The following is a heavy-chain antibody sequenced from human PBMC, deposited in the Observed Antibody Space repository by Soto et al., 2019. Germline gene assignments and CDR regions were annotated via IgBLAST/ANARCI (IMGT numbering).Heavy chain of an antibody. CDR1: GGTFSSYA. CDR2: TIPIFGTA. D-gene: IGHD3-10*01. J-gene: IGHJ6*02. Sequence: ASVKVSCKASGGTFSSYAISWVRQAPGQGLEWMGGTIPIFGTANYAQKFQGRVTITADESTSTAYMELSSLRSEDTAVYYCARDHPMVRGVIPKYYYYGMDVWGQGTTVTVSS. CDR3: ARDHPMVRGVIPKYYYYGMDV. V-gene: IGHV1-69*13.